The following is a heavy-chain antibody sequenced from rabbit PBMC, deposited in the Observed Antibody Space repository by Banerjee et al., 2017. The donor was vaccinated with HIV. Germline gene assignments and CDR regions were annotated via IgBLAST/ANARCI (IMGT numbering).Heavy chain of an antibody. J-gene: IGHJ3*01. CDR3: ARSYTGYNDFGYAPLHL. CDR1: GFSFSSSYY. V-gene: IGHV1S40*01. CDR2: IFAGSSGST. D-gene: IGHD7-1*01. Sequence: LEESGGDLVKPGASLTLTCTASGFSFSSSYYMCWVRQAPGKGLEWIACIFAGSSGSTYYASWAKGRFTISKTSSTTMTLQMTSLTAADTATYFCARSYTGYNDFGYAPLHLWGQGTLVTDS.